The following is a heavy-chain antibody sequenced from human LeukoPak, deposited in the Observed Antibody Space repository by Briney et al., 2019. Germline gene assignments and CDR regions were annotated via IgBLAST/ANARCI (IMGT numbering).Heavy chain of an antibody. V-gene: IGHV4-30-4*01. J-gene: IGHJ3*02. CDR3: ARGGKEGPDIVVPAPVDAFDI. D-gene: IGHD2-2*01. CDR2: IYYSGST. Sequence: SQTLSLTCTVSGGSISSGDYYWSWIRQPPGKGLEWVGYIYYSGSTYYNPSLKSRVTISVDTSKNQFSLKLSSVTAADTAVYYCARGGKEGPDIVVPAPVDAFDIWGQGTMVTVSS. CDR1: GGSISSGDYY.